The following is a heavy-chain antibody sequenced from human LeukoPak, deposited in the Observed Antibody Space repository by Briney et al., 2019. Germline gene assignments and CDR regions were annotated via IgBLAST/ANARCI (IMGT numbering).Heavy chain of an antibody. D-gene: IGHD3-10*01. Sequence: SEILSLTCSVSGGSITGYSWSWIRQTPGKGLEWIGYIYYNGDTHYNPSLNSRLSMSVDTPNKQFSLNLRSVTAADTAVYYCVRGPYGSSISNWFDPWGQGLLVTVSS. CDR1: GGSITGYS. CDR3: VRGPYGSSISNWFDP. J-gene: IGHJ5*02. V-gene: IGHV4-59*01. CDR2: IYYNGDT.